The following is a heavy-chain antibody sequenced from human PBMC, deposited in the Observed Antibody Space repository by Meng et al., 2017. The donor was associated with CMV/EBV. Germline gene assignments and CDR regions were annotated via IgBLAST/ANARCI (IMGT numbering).Heavy chain of an antibody. CDR2: IIPILGIA. Sequence: SVKVSCKASGGTFSSYTISWVRQAPGQGLEWMGRIIPILGIANYAQKFQGRVTITADKSTSTAYMELSSLRSEDTAVYYCAREDRAYYYDSSGYPPHFDYWGQGTLVTVSS. D-gene: IGHD3-22*01. J-gene: IGHJ4*02. CDR3: AREDRAYYYDSSGYPPHFDY. V-gene: IGHV1-69*04. CDR1: GGTFSSYT.